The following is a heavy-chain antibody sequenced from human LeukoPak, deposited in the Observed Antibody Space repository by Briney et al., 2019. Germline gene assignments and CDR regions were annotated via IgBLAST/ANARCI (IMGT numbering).Heavy chain of an antibody. Sequence: PSETLSLTCTVSGGSISSYYWSWIRQPPGKGLEWIGYSSYSGSTSYNPCLKSRVTIAVDTSKNQFSLRLRSVTAADTAVYYCATVRWNDGDAFDIWGQGTMVTVSS. CDR2: SSYSGST. CDR3: ATVRWNDGDAFDI. CDR1: GGSISSYY. J-gene: IGHJ3*02. V-gene: IGHV4-59*01. D-gene: IGHD1-1*01.